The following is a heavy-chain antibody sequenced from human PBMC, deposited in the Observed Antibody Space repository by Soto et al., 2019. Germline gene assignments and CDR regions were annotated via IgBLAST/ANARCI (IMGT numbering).Heavy chain of an antibody. D-gene: IGHD1-26*01. CDR2: IYYSGST. CDR3: AREGGIVGATAADY. J-gene: IGHJ4*02. Sequence: QVQLQESGPGLVKPSQTLSLTCTVSGGSISSGGYYWSWIRQHPGTGLEWIGYIYYSGSTYYNPSLKSRVTISVDTSKNPFSLKLSSVTAADTAVYYCAREGGIVGATAADYWGQGTLVTVSS. V-gene: IGHV4-31*03. CDR1: GGSISSGGYY.